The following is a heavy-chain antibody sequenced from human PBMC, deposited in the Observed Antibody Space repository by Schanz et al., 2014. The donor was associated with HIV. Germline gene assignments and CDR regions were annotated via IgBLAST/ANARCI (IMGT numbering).Heavy chain of an antibody. V-gene: IGHV1-69*06. D-gene: IGHD3-9*01. CDR1: GGTFSSYA. Sequence: QVQLVQSGTEVKKPGSSVKVSCKASGGTFSSYAISWVRQAPGQGLEWMGGIIPIFGTANSAQRFQGRVTITADKSTSTAYMELSSLRSEDTAVYYCAREKFSTLTGYPQNAWDIWGQGTM. CDR2: IIPIFGTA. CDR3: AREKFSTLTGYPQNAWDI. J-gene: IGHJ3*02.